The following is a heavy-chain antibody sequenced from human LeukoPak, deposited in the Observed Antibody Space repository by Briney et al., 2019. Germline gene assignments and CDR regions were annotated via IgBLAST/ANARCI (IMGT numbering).Heavy chain of an antibody. Sequence: GGSLRLSCAASGFTFSSYGMHWVRQAPGKGLEWVAVIRYDGSNKYYADSVKGRFTISRDNSKNTLYLQMNSLRAEDTAVYYCARDEPDIVATSRSVRYYGMDVWGQGTTVTVSS. D-gene: IGHD5-12*01. CDR1: GFTFSSYG. CDR3: ARDEPDIVATSRSVRYYGMDV. CDR2: IRYDGSNK. J-gene: IGHJ6*02. V-gene: IGHV3-33*01.